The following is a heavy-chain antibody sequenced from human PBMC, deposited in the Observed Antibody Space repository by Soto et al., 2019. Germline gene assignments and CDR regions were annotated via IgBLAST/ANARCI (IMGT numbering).Heavy chain of an antibody. CDR3: AREGPFTMVRGRSFDP. CDR2: ISAYNGNT. Sequence: ASVKVSCKASGYTFTSYGISWVRQAPGQGLEWMGWISAYNGNTNYAQKLQGRVTMTTDTSTSTAYMELRSLRSDDTAVYYCAREGPFTMVRGRSFDPWGQGTLVNVSS. V-gene: IGHV1-18*01. J-gene: IGHJ5*02. D-gene: IGHD3-10*01. CDR1: GYTFTSYG.